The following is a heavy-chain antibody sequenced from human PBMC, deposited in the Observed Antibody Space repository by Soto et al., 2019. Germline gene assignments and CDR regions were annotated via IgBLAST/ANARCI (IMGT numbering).Heavy chain of an antibody. D-gene: IGHD1-7*01. V-gene: IGHV4-4*02. Sequence: QVQLQESGPGLVKPSGTLSLTCAVSGGSFTSNNWWTWVRQPPGQGLEWIGEIYRTGSTNYNPSLKIRFPISLDKSENESSLKMTSLTAADTAVYYCASRDPGTSVDYWGQGTLVTVSS. CDR1: GGSFTSNNW. CDR3: ASRDPGTSVDY. J-gene: IGHJ4*02. CDR2: IYRTGST.